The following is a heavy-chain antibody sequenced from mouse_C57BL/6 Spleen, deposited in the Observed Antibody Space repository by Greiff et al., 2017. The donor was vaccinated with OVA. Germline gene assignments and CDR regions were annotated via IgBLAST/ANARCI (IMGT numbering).Heavy chain of an antibody. Sequence: QVQLQQSGAELVKPGASVKMSCKASGYTFTSYWITWVKQRPGQGLEWIGDIYPGSGSTNYNEKFKSKATLTVDTSSSTAYMQLSSLTSEDSAVYYCARQPTVGGYFDVWGTGTTVTVSS. CDR3: ARQPTVGGYFDV. V-gene: IGHV1-55*01. J-gene: IGHJ1*03. CDR1: GYTFTSYW. CDR2: IYPGSGST. D-gene: IGHD1-1*01.